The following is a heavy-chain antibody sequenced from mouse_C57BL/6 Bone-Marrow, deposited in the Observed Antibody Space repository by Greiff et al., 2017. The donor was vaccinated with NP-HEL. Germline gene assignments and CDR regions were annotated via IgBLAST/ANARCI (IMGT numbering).Heavy chain of an antibody. D-gene: IGHD2-4*01. CDR1: GFNIKDDY. V-gene: IGHV14-4*01. CDR3: TTGDDYDEYFDV. Sequence: VQLQQSGAELVRPGASVKLSCTASGFNIKDDYMPWVKQRPEQGLEWIGWIDPENGDTEYASKFQGKATITADTSSNTAYLQLSSLTSEDTAVYYCTTGDDYDEYFDVWGTGTTVTVSS. CDR2: IDPENGDT. J-gene: IGHJ1*03.